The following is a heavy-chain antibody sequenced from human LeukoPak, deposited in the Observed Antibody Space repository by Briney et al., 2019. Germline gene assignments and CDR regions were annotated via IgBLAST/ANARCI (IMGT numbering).Heavy chain of an antibody. D-gene: IGHD3-22*01. Sequence: ASVKVSCKASGYTFTSYGISWVRQAPGQGREWVGWISAYNDNTNYAQKLQGRVTMTTDTSASTAYMELRSRRSDDTAVYYCARDQYYDSSGYRYYYYGMDVWGQGTTVTVSS. CDR3: ARDQYYDSSGYRYYYYGMDV. J-gene: IGHJ6*02. V-gene: IGHV1-18*01. CDR2: ISAYNDNT. CDR1: GYTFTSYG.